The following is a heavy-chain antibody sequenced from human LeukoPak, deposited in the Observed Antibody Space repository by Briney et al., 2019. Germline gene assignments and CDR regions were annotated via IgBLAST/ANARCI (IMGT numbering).Heavy chain of an antibody. CDR1: GFTFSSYG. CDR3: ARVNSNYAHFDY. V-gene: IGHV3-33*01. J-gene: IGHJ4*02. Sequence: SGGSLRLSCAASGFTFSSYGMHWVRQAPGKGLEWVAVIWYDGSNKYYADSVKGRFTISRDNSKNTLYLQMNSLRAEDTAVYFCARVNSNYAHFDYWGRGTLVTVSS. CDR2: IWYDGSNK. D-gene: IGHD4-11*01.